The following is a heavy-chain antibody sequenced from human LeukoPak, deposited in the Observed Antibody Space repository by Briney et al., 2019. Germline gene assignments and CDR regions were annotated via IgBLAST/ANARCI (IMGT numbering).Heavy chain of an antibody. Sequence: SETLSLTCTVSGYSISSGYYWAWIRQSAGKGLEWIGRIYSSGITNYNPSLKSRLTMSIDTSKSQFFLNLSSLAAADTAVYYCARGITGRGRFDPWGQGTLVTVSS. CDR2: IYSSGIT. J-gene: IGHJ5*02. V-gene: IGHV4-38-2*02. D-gene: IGHD3-10*01. CDR3: ARGITGRGRFDP. CDR1: GYSISSGYY.